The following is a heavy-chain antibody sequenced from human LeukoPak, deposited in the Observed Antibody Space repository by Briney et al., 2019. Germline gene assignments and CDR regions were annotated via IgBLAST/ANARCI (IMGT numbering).Heavy chain of an antibody. Sequence: GGSLRLSCAASGFTFSSYNMNWVRQAPGKGLEWVANIKQDGSEKYYVDSVKGRFTISRDNAKNSLYLQTNSLRAEDTAVYYCARERSGSLDYWGQGTLVTVSS. J-gene: IGHJ4*02. D-gene: IGHD1-26*01. CDR1: GFTFSSYN. CDR3: ARERSGSLDY. V-gene: IGHV3-7*01. CDR2: IKQDGSEK.